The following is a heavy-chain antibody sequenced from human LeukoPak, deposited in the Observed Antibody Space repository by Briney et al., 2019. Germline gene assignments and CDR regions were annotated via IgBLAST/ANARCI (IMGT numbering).Heavy chain of an antibody. Sequence: PSETLSLTCTVSGGSISSGGYYWSWIRQHPGKGLEWIGYIYYSGSTYYNPSLKSRVTISVDTSKNQFSLKLSSVTAADTAVYYCARGSYGDPPSEYFDLWGRGTLVTVSS. V-gene: IGHV4-31*03. D-gene: IGHD4-17*01. CDR1: GGSISSGGYY. J-gene: IGHJ2*01. CDR3: ARGSYGDPPSEYFDL. CDR2: IYYSGST.